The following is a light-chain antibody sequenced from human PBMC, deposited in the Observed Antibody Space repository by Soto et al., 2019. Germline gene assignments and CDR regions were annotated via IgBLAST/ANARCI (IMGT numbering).Light chain of an antibody. V-gene: IGKV2-24*01. CDR2: RIS. Sequence: DMVLTQTPLASPVNLGQPASISCRSRQSLVHSAGDTYLSWLQQRPGQPPRLLIYRISTRFSGVPDRFSGSGSGTDFTLKISRVEAEDVGCYYCLQATQFPYTFGQGTKLEIK. CDR1: QSLVHSAGDTY. J-gene: IGKJ2*01. CDR3: LQATQFPYT.